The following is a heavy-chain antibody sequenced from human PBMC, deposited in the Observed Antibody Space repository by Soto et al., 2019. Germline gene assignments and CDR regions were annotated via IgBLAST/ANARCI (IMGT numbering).Heavy chain of an antibody. D-gene: IGHD5-18*01. CDR2: ISYDGSNK. J-gene: IGHJ4*02. Sequence: SGGSLRLSCAASGFTFSSYGMHWVRQAPGKGLEWVAVISYDGSNKYYADSVKGRFTISRDNSKNTLYLQMNSLRAEDTAVYYCAKELGRGYSYGFDYWGQGTLVTVSS. CDR3: AKELGRGYSYGFDY. V-gene: IGHV3-30*18. CDR1: GFTFSSYG.